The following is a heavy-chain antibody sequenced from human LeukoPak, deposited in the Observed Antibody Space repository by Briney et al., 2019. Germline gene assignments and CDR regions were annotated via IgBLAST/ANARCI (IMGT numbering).Heavy chain of an antibody. V-gene: IGHV3-21*01. CDR3: ARFSDDYYYYYMDV. CDR2: ISGSSSYK. CDR1: GFTFNSYN. Sequence: PGGSLRLSCVASGFTFNSYNMNWVRQAPGKWLEWVSSISGSSSYKYSADSLSGRFTISRDNARNSLYLQMNSLRVEDTAVYYCARFSDDYYYYYMDVWGKGTTVTVSS. J-gene: IGHJ6*03.